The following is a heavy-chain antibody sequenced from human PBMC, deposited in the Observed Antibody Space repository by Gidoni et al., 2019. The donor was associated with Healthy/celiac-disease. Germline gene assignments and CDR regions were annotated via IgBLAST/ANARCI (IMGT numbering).Heavy chain of an antibody. V-gene: IGHV3-48*03. Sequence: EVQLVESGGGLVQPGGSLRLSCAASGFPFSSYEMNWVRQAPGKGLEWVSYISSSGSTIYYADSVKGRFTISRDNAKNSLYLQMNSLRAEDTAVYYCARVLPDYVWGSYRYNAFDIWGQGTMVTVSS. CDR1: GFPFSSYE. CDR2: ISSSGSTI. D-gene: IGHD3-16*02. J-gene: IGHJ3*02. CDR3: ARVLPDYVWGSYRYNAFDI.